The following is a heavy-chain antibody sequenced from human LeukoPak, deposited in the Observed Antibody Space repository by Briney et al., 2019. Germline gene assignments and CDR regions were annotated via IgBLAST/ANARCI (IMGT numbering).Heavy chain of an antibody. CDR1: GFTFSSYA. CDR2: ISGRGIT. V-gene: IGHV3-23*01. D-gene: IGHD2-8*02. J-gene: IGHJ4*02. CDR3: AKTPGYYDY. Sequence: GGSLRLSCAASGFTFSSYAMTWVRQAPGKGLEWVSAISGRGITYYADSVKGRFTISRDNSKNTLYLQMDSLRAEDTAVYYCAKTPGYYDYWGQGTLVTVSS.